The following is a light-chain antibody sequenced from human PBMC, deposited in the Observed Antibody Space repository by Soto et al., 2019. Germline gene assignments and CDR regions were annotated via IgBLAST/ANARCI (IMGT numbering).Light chain of an antibody. CDR1: QNINTW. J-gene: IGKJ1*01. CDR3: QQYNNYFWA. Sequence: DIQMNQSPSTVSASVGDRVTITCRASQNINTWLAWYQQKPGKAPKLLILKASSLESGVPSRFSGSGSGTEFTLTISSLQPDDLATYYCQQYNNYFWAFGQGTRVEIK. V-gene: IGKV1-5*03. CDR2: KAS.